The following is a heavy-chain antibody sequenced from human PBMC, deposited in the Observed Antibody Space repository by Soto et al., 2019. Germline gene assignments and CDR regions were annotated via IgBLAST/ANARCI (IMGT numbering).Heavy chain of an antibody. CDR3: ARYYSLSLVPAATLFDY. CDR1: GFTFSSYG. V-gene: IGHV3-33*01. J-gene: IGHJ4*02. CDR2: IWYDGSNK. Sequence: QVQLVESGGGVVQPGRSLRLSCAASGFTFSSYGMHWVRQAPGKGLEWVAVIWYDGSNKYYADSVKGRFTISRDNSKTTLYLQMNSLRAEDTAVYYCARYYSLSLVPAATLFDYWGQGSLVTVSS. D-gene: IGHD2-2*01.